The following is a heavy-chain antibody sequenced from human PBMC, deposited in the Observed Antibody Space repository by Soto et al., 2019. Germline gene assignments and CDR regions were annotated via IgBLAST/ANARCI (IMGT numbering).Heavy chain of an antibody. Sequence: QVLLVESGGGVFQPGTSLRLSYAASGFTIGRYGMQWGRQAPGKGLEWVAGLWYDGDDKYYGDSVTGRLTISRDNSRNTLYLQMNSLRAEDTAVYYCVSGHYYGLYYFDSWGQGTLVTVSS. CDR1: GFTIGRYG. CDR3: VSGHYYGLYYFDS. D-gene: IGHD3-10*01. V-gene: IGHV3-33*01. CDR2: LWYDGDDK. J-gene: IGHJ4*02.